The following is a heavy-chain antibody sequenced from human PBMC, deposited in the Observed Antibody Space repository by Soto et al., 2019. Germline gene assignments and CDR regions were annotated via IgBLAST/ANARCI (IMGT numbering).Heavy chain of an antibody. D-gene: IGHD2-21*01. CDR1: GYTFTSYG. Sequence: QVQLVQSEGEVRQPGASVKVCCRASGYTFTSYGIIWVRQAPGQGLEWMGYISPSSGVTRYAQNLQGRVTLTTDTSTTTAYMELRSLSSDDTAVYYCAREMWTRTGPQNFFDYWGLGALVTVSS. CDR3: AREMWTRTGPQNFFDY. V-gene: IGHV1-18*01. J-gene: IGHJ4*02. CDR2: ISPSSGVT.